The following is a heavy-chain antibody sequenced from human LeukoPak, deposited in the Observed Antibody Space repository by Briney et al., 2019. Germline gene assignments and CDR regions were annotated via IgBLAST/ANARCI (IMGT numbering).Heavy chain of an antibody. J-gene: IGHJ4*02. CDR1: DYTFTSYG. CDR2: ISAYNGNT. Sequence: ASVKVSCKASDYTFTSYGISWVRQAPGQGLEWMGWISAYNGNTNYAQKLQGRVTMTTDTSTSTAYMELRSLRSDDTAVYYCARTYSGYDSSDYWGQGTLVTVSS. V-gene: IGHV1-18*01. CDR3: ARTYSGYDSSDY. D-gene: IGHD5-12*01.